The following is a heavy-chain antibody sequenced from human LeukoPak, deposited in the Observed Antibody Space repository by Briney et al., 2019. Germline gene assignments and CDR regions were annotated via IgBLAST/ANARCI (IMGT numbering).Heavy chain of an antibody. Sequence: GGSLRLSCSASGFTFSSYAMRWVRQAPGKGLEYVSAISCNGGSTYYADSVKGRFTISRDNSKNTLYLQMSSLRAEDTAVYYCVKADDSSGYFLGHWFDPWGQGTLVTVSS. V-gene: IGHV3-64D*09. J-gene: IGHJ5*02. CDR1: GFTFSSYA. D-gene: IGHD3-22*01. CDR3: VKADDSSGYFLGHWFDP. CDR2: ISCNGGST.